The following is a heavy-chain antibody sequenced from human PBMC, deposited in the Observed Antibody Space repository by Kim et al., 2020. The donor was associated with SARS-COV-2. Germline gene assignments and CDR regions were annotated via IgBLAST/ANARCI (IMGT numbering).Heavy chain of an antibody. D-gene: IGHD6-13*01. CDR3: ARLQQLDEDY. J-gene: IGHJ4*02. V-gene: IGHV4-39*01. Sequence: STYYNPALKSRVTISVDTSKNQFSLKLSSVTAADTAVYYCARLQQLDEDYWGQGTLVTVSS. CDR2: ST.